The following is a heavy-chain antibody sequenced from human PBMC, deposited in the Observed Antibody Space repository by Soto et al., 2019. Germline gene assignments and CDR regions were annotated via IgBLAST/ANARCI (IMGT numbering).Heavy chain of an antibody. J-gene: IGHJ5*02. Sequence: ASVKVSCKASGYTFTSYAMHWVRQAPGQRLEWMGWINAGNGNTKYSQKLQGRVTITRDTSASTAYMELSSLRSEDTAVYYCARDRSFYDFWSGYPNWFDPWGQGTLVTVSS. CDR3: ARDRSFYDFWSGYPNWFDP. V-gene: IGHV1-3*01. D-gene: IGHD3-3*01. CDR2: INAGNGNT. CDR1: GYTFTSYA.